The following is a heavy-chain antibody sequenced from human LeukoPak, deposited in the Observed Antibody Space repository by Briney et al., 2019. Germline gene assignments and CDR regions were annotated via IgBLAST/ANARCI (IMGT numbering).Heavy chain of an antibody. CDR1: GFTFSSYG. V-gene: IGHV3-30*18. Sequence: PGRSLRLSCAASGFTFSSYGMHWVRQAPGKGLEWVAVISHDGSNKYYADSVKGRFTISRDNSKNTLYLQMNSLRAEDTAVYYCAKDQIEQSNWFDPWGQGTLVTVSS. D-gene: IGHD2/OR15-2a*01. CDR3: AKDQIEQSNWFDP. J-gene: IGHJ5*02. CDR2: ISHDGSNK.